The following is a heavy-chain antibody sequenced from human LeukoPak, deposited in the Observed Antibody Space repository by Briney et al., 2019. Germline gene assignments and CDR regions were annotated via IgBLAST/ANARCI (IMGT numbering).Heavy chain of an antibody. CDR3: ARERNYGDYGNAFDV. D-gene: IGHD4-17*01. CDR2: INPKRGVT. Sequence: RASVKVSCKASGYTFTDYYIHWMRQAPGQGLEWMGWINPKRGVTTYAQKFQGRVTMTRDTSITTAYMELTRLRSDDTTIYYCARERNYGDYGNAFDVWGQGTKVTVS. CDR1: GYTFTDYY. V-gene: IGHV1-2*02. J-gene: IGHJ3*01.